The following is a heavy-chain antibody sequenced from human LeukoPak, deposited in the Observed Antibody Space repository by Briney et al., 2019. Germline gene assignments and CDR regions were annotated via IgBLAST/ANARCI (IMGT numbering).Heavy chain of an antibody. V-gene: IGHV5-51*01. CDR3: ARGRGATVITNFDY. D-gene: IGHD4-23*01. CDR1: GYTFTGYW. J-gene: IGHJ4*02. Sequence: KTGESLKISCKSSGYTFTGYWIGWVRQMPGKGLEWMGIISPGDSDTRYSPSFQGQVTMSADKSINPAYLQWGSLKASDTAMYYCARGRGATVITNFDYWGQGTLVAVSS. CDR2: ISPGDSDT.